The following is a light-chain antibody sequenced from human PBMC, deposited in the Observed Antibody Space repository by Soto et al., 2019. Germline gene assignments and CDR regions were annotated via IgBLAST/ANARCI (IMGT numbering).Light chain of an antibody. CDR2: GAS. CDR1: QSVSSN. Sequence: EIVMTQSPATLSVSPGERATLSCRASQSVSSNLAWYQQKPGQAPRLLMYGASTRATDIPARFSGSGSGTEFTLTISSLQSEDFAVYYCQQYDKWPQLTLGGGTKVDIK. V-gene: IGKV3-15*01. CDR3: QQYDKWPQLT. J-gene: IGKJ4*01.